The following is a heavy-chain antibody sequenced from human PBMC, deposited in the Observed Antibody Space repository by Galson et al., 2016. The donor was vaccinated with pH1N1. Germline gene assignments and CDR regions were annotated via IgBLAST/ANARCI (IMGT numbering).Heavy chain of an antibody. CDR1: GYTFTRYY. V-gene: IGHV1-46*01. Sequence: SVKVSCKASGYTFTRYYLHWVRQAPGQGLEWMGVLDPSGGGTTYAQKFQARVTMTRDTSTSTVYMDLSSLKSEDTAVYYCTRDLGRRREYWGQGTLVTVSS. CDR2: LDPSGGGT. D-gene: IGHD1-26*01. J-gene: IGHJ4*02. CDR3: TRDLGRRREY.